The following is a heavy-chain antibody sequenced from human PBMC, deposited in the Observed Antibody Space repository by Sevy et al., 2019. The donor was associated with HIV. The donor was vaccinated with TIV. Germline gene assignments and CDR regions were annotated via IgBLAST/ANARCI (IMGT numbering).Heavy chain of an antibody. CDR2: INSGGGST. CDR3: AKDVVGGYYDSSGYSHH. J-gene: IGHJ4*02. CDR1: GFTFTEFV. D-gene: IGHD3-22*01. Sequence: GGSLRLSCAASGFTFTEFVMSWVRQSPGKGLEWVSTINSGGGSTYYADSVKGRFTISRDNSQNTLDLQMNSLRAEDTAVYYCAKDVVGGYYDSSGYSHHWGQGTLVTVSS. V-gene: IGHV3-23*01.